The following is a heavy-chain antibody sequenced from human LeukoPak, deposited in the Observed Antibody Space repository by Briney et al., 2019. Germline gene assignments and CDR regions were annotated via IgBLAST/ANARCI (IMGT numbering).Heavy chain of an antibody. CDR3: ARRSGALSVDY. D-gene: IGHD1-1*01. V-gene: IGHV3-74*01. CDR1: GFTFSDYW. Sequence: PGGSLRLSCVASGFTFSDYWMHWVRQAPGKGLVWVSRINSDGSSTSDADSVKGRFTISRDNAKNTVYLQMNSLRAEDTAVYYCARRSGALSVDYWGQGTLVTVSS. CDR2: INSDGSST. J-gene: IGHJ4*02.